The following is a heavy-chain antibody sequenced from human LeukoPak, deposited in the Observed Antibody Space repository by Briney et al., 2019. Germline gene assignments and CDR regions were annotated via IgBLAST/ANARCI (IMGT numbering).Heavy chain of an antibody. CDR2: ISSSGSTI. CDR3: ATAYDYGDYYYGMDV. Sequence: GGSLRLSCAASGFTFSSYEMNWVRQAPGKGLEWVSYISSSGSTIYYADSVKSRFTISRDNSKNTLYLQMNSLRAEDTAVYYCATAYDYGDYYYGMDVWGQGTTVTVSS. CDR1: GFTFSSYE. V-gene: IGHV3-48*03. D-gene: IGHD4-17*01. J-gene: IGHJ6*02.